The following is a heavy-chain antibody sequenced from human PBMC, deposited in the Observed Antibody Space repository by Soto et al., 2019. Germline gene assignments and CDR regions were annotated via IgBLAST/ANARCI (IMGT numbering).Heavy chain of an antibody. D-gene: IGHD7-27*01. V-gene: IGHV4-61*01. CDR2: IYYSGST. J-gene: IGHJ4*02. CDR1: GGSVSSGSYY. Sequence: QVQLQESGPGLVKPSETLSLTCTVSGGSVSSGSYYWSWIRQPPGKGLEWIGYIYYSGSTNYNPSLKSQVTISVDTSKNQFSLKRSSVTAADTAVYYCARGINWGSSVSFYYWGQGTPVTVSS. CDR3: ARGINWGSSVSFYY.